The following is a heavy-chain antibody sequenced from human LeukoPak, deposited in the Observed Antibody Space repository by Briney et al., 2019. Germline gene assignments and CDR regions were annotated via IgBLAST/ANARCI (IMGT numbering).Heavy chain of an antibody. J-gene: IGHJ4*02. CDR3: ARRGHGYGSPFDY. V-gene: IGHV3-66*04. CDR1: GFTYSSYS. Sequence: GGSLRLSCAASGFTYSSYSMNWVRQAPGKGLEWVSMIYCGGNKFYPDSVKGRFIISRDNSKNTLDLQMNSLRAEDTAVYYCARRGHGYGSPFDYWGQGTLVTVSS. D-gene: IGHD5-18*01. CDR2: IYCGGNK.